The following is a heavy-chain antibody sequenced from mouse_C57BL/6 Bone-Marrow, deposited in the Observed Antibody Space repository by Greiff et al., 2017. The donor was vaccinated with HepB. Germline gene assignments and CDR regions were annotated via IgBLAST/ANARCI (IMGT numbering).Heavy chain of an antibody. CDR2: ISSGGSYT. D-gene: IGHD1-1*01. CDR1: GFTFSSYG. CDR3: ARQVVEDYFDY. Sequence: EVQRVESGGDLVKPGGSLKLSCAASGFTFSSYGMSWVRQTPDKRLEWVATISSGGSYTYYPDSVKGRFTISRDNAKNTLYLQMSSLKSEDTAMYYCARQVVEDYFDYWGQGTTLTVSS. J-gene: IGHJ2*01. V-gene: IGHV5-6*01.